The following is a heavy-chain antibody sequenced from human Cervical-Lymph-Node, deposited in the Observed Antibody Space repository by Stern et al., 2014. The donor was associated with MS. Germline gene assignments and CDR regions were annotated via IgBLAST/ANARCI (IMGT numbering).Heavy chain of an antibody. CDR1: GYTLTDHY. CDR3: ARDDRGIGVTSGIPIPRACDI. Sequence: VQLLESGADVKKPGTSVKVSCKASGYTLTDHYMHWVRQAPGQGLEWMGRINPNSGGTNYAQKFQGRVTMTTDTSISTAYMELSRLTADDTALYFCARDDRGIGVTSGIPIPRACDIWGQGTMVTVSS. CDR2: INPNSGGT. V-gene: IGHV1-2*06. J-gene: IGHJ3*02. D-gene: IGHD1-1*01.